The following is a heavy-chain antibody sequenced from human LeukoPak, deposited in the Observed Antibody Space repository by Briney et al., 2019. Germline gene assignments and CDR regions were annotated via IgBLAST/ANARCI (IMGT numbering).Heavy chain of an antibody. J-gene: IGHJ4*02. CDR1: GFTFSGYS. CDR3: AKETRGYSGYNY. V-gene: IGHV3-21*01. D-gene: IGHD5-12*01. Sequence: GGSLRLSCAASGFTFSGYSMNWVRQAPGKGLEWVSSISSGTSYIYYADSVKGRFTISRDNAKNSLYLQMNSLRAEDTALYYCAKETRGYSGYNYWGQGTLVTVSS. CDR2: ISSGTSYI.